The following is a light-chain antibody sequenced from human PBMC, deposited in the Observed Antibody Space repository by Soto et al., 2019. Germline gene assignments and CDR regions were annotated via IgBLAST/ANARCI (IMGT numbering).Light chain of an antibody. CDR1: QSVSSSY. CDR2: GAS. CDR3: QHSGSSTRT. Sequence: EIVLTQSPGTLSLSPGERATLSCRASQSVSSSYLAWYQQKPGQDPRLLIYGASSRATGIPDRFSGSGSGTDFNLTINRLETADCAVYDCQHSGSSTRTFGQWTKVDI. V-gene: IGKV3-20*01. J-gene: IGKJ1*01.